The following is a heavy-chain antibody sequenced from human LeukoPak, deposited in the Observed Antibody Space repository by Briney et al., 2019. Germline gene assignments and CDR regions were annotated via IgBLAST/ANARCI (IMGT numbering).Heavy chain of an antibody. D-gene: IGHD3-16*01. V-gene: IGHV1-69*06. CDR2: IIPIFGTA. CDR1: GGTFSSYA. Sequence: SVKVSCKASGGTFSSYAISWVRQAPGQGLEWMGRIIPIFGTANYAQKLQGRITLTEDTPTDTAYMELSGLRSEDTAVYSCAIDAWGGPFDYWGQGTLVTVSS. CDR3: AIDAWGGPFDY. J-gene: IGHJ4*02.